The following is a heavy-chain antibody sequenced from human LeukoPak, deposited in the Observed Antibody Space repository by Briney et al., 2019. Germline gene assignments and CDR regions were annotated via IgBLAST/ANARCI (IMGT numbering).Heavy chain of an antibody. D-gene: IGHD3-3*01. V-gene: IGHV4-59*01. CDR3: ARGSDYGDY. CDR2: IYGSGST. Sequence: SETLSLTCTVSGGSISSYYWSRIRQPPGKGLEWIGHIYGSGSTNYNPSLKSRVTLSVDTSKNQFSLKLSSVTAADTAVYYCARGSDYGDYWGQGTLVTVSS. J-gene: IGHJ4*02. CDR1: GGSISSYY.